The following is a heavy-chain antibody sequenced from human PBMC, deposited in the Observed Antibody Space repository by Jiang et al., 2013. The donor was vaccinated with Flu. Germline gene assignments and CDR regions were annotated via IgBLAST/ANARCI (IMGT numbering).Heavy chain of an antibody. CDR3: ARDRGVGATPGWFDP. CDR1: GGSINSYY. Sequence: GSGLVKPSETLSLTCTVSGGSINSYYWSWIRQPPGKGLEWIGFLYYSGSTNYNPSLKSRVTISVDTSKNQFSLKLSSVTAADTAVYYCARDRGVGATPGWFDPWGQGTLVTVSS. CDR2: LYYSGST. J-gene: IGHJ5*02. V-gene: IGHV4-59*01. D-gene: IGHD1-26*01.